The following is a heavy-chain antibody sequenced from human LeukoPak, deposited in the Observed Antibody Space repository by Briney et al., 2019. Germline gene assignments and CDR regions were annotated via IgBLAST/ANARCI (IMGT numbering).Heavy chain of an antibody. CDR3: ARDLRNGGSGSP. CDR2: ISAYYGNT. Sequence: ASVKVSCKASGYTFTSYGISWVRQAPGQGLEWMGWISAYYGNTNYAQKLQGRVTMTTDTSTSTAYMELRSLRSDDTAVYYCARDLRNGGSGSPWGQGTLVTVSS. CDR1: GYTFTSYG. J-gene: IGHJ5*02. V-gene: IGHV1-18*01. D-gene: IGHD3-10*01.